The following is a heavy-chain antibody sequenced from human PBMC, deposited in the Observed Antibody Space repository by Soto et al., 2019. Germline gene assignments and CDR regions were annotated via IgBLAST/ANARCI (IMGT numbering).Heavy chain of an antibody. V-gene: IGHV1-3*01. Sequence: ASVKVSCKASGYTFTSYAMHWVRQAPGQRLEWMGWINAGNGNTKYSQKFQGRVTITRDTSASTAYMELSSLRSEDTAVYYCAREVLESYYYYYMDVWGKGTTVTVSS. CDR1: GYTFTSYA. CDR3: AREVLESYYYYYMDV. J-gene: IGHJ6*03. D-gene: IGHD3-3*01. CDR2: INAGNGNT.